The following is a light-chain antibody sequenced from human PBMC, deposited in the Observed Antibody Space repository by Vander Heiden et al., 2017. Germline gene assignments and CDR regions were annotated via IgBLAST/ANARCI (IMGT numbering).Light chain of an antibody. CDR3: QHLNSHPQT. CDR1: QGISSS. Sequence: IQLTQSPASLSASVGDRVTITCRASQGISSSLAWYQQKPGKAPKLLIYGASTLQSGVPSRFSGSGSGTDFTLTISSLQPEDFATYYCQHLNSHPQTFGRGTRLEIK. V-gene: IGKV1-9*01. CDR2: GAS. J-gene: IGKJ5*01.